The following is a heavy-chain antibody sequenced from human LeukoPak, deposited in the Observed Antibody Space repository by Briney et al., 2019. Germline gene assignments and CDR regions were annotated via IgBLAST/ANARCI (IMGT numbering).Heavy chain of an antibody. Sequence: GGSLRLSCAASGFTFSSYSMNWVRQAPGKGLEWVSYISAISSSSTYYADSVKGRFTISRDNAKNSLYLQMNSLRAEDTAVYYCARDRGFGDHLTIYYYYMDVWGKGTTVTVSS. CDR2: ISAISSSST. D-gene: IGHD3-10*01. CDR3: ARDRGFGDHLTIYYYYMDV. CDR1: GFTFSSYS. V-gene: IGHV3-48*04. J-gene: IGHJ6*03.